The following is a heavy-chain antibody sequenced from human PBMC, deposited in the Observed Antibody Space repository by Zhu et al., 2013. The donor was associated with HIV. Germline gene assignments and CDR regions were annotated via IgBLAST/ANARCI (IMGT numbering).Heavy chain of an antibody. V-gene: IGHV1-2*02. CDR1: GYNFHDDY. Sequence: QVQLVQSGAEVKKPGASVKVSCKASGYNFHDDYIHWVRQAPGQGLEWMGWINTNYGDTHYPQIFKGRVTMTRDTSTSTASMELTRLTSDDTAIYYCARDVVSNGWYSLTYKHYGMDVWGQGTTVTVSS. CDR3: ARDVVSNGWYSLTYKHYGMDV. D-gene: IGHD6-19*01. J-gene: IGHJ6*02. CDR2: INTNYGDT.